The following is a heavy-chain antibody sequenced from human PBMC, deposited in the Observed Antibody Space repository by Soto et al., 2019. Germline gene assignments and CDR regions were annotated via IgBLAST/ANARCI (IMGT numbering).Heavy chain of an antibody. CDR1: GGTFSSYA. CDR2: IIPIFGTA. D-gene: IGHD3-22*01. CDR3: ASDSYDSSGFDAFGI. Sequence: SVKVSCKASGGTFSSYAISWVRQAPGQGLEWMGGIIPIFGTANYAQKFQGRVTITADESTSTAYMELSSLRSEDTAVYYCASDSYDSSGFDAFGIWGQGTMVTVSS. V-gene: IGHV1-69*13. J-gene: IGHJ3*02.